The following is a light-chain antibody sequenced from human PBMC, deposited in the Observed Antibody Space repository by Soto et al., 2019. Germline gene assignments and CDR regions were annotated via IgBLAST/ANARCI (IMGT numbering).Light chain of an antibody. V-gene: IGLV8-61*01. CDR2: NIK. CDR3: MLSVGTGVWV. Sequence: QAVVTQEASLSVSPGGTVTLTFGLNSGSVSTSHYPSWYQQTPGQPPRTLILNIKSRPSGVPERFSGTIIGRRAARTITGAQSEDESDYYCMLSVGTGVWVFGVGTKLTVL. J-gene: IGLJ3*02. CDR1: SGSVSTSHY.